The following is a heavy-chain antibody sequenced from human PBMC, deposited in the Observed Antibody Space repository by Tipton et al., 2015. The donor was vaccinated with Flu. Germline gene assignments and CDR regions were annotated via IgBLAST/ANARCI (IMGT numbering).Heavy chain of an antibody. J-gene: IGHJ3*02. CDR1: GFTFSSSG. D-gene: IGHD3-22*01. Sequence: SGFTFSSSGMHWVRQAPGKGLEWVAVIWYDGSNKYYADSVKGRFTISRDNSKNTLYLQMNSLRAEDTAVYYCAKGAWYYYDSSGAFDIWGQGTMVTVSS. V-gene: IGHV3-33*06. CDR2: IWYDGSNK. CDR3: AKGAWYYYDSSGAFDI.